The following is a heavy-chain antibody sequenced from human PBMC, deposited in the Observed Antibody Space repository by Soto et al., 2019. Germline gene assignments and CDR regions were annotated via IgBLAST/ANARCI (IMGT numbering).Heavy chain of an antibody. CDR3: ARVPSSGGWYDGMD. CDR2: KHHMSKGYN. Sequence: HTLSLTCAISGHNVSSNSPTWNGIIHLPSTGLEWLSRKHHMSKGYNDYAVPLKSRMTIHPDTSKNQFSLQLNSVSPEDTAVYYCARVPSSGGWYDGMD. CDR1: GHNVSSNSPT. D-gene: IGHD6-19*01. J-gene: IGHJ6*01. V-gene: IGHV6-1*01.